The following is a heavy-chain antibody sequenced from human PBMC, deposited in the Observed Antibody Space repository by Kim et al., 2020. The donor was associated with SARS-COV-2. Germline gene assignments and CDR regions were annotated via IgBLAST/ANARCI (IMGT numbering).Heavy chain of an antibody. V-gene: IGHV3-30-3*01. Sequence: GGSLRLSCAASGFTFSSYAMHWVRQAPGKGLEWVAVISYDGSNKYYADSVKGRFTISRDNSKNTLYLQMNSLRAEDTAVYYCATDFLGYSGYDWGVGFDYWGQGTLVTVSS. D-gene: IGHD5-12*01. CDR3: ATDFLGYSGYDWGVGFDY. CDR1: GFTFSSYA. CDR2: ISYDGSNK. J-gene: IGHJ4*02.